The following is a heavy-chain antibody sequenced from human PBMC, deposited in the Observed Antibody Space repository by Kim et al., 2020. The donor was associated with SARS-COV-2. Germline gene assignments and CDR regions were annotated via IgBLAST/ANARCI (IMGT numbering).Heavy chain of an antibody. Sequence: DYGVSVRGRIVITPDTSKNQFSLQLNSVTPEDTAVYYCARYTSTWYLDFWGQGTLVTVSS. CDR3: ARYTSTWYLDF. J-gene: IGHJ4*02. D-gene: IGHD6-13*01. V-gene: IGHV6-1*01.